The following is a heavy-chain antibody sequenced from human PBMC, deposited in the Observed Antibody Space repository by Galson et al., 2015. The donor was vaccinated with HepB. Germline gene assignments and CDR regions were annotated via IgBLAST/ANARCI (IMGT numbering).Heavy chain of an antibody. J-gene: IGHJ4*02. V-gene: IGHV1-69*10. CDR1: GYIFTNYG. Sequence: SVKVSCKASGYIFTNYGMNWLRQAPGQGLEWMGGIIPIFGIANYAQKFQGRVTITADKSTSTAYMELSSLRSEDTAVYYCARGRNYYDSSGYLFDYWGQGTLVTVSS. CDR3: ARGRNYYDSSGYLFDY. CDR2: IIPIFGIA. D-gene: IGHD3-22*01.